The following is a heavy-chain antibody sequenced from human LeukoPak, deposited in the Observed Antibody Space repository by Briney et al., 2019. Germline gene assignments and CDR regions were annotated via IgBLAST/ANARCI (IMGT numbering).Heavy chain of an antibody. Sequence: GGSLILSCAASGFTFSNYNMNWVRQAPGNGLDGVSAISGNCGSTFYADSVKSRFTLCQDNSHNLLYLQVNSLRAEDTAVYYCAKDRSYYLWNDFYYMDVWGNGTTVTVSS. J-gene: IGHJ6*03. V-gene: IGHV3-23*01. CDR3: AKDRSYYLWNDFYYMDV. CDR2: ISGNCGST. CDR1: GFTFSNYN. D-gene: IGHD1-26*01.